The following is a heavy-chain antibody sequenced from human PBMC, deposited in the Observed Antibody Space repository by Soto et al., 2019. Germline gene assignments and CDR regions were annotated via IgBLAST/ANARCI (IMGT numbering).Heavy chain of an antibody. Sequence: SETLSLTCAVYGGSFSGYDLSWIRQPPGKGLEWIGEINHSGSTNYNPSLKSRVTISVDTSKNQFSLKLSSVTAADTAVYYCASLGIAAAGGGNWFDPWGQGTLVTVSS. CDR1: GGSFSGYD. D-gene: IGHD6-13*01. CDR2: INHSGST. J-gene: IGHJ5*02. V-gene: IGHV4-34*01. CDR3: ASLGIAAAGGGNWFDP.